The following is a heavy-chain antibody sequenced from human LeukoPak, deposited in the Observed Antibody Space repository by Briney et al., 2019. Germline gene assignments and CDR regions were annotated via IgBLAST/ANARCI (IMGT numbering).Heavy chain of an antibody. CDR3: TTKVIRGNSGDDYDD. CDR1: GVTFSSYG. D-gene: IGHD5-12*01. J-gene: IGHJ4*02. Sequence: SGGSLRLSCAASGVTFSSYGMHWVRQAPGKGLEWVALISSDGNDKLYGDSVKGRSTISRDDSKSTLYLQMNSLRAEDTAVYYCTTKVIRGNSGDDYDDWGQGTLVTVSS. CDR2: ISSDGNDK. V-gene: IGHV3-30*03.